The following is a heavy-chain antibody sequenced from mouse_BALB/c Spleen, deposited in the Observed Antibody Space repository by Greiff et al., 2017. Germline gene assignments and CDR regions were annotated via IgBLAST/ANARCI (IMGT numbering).Heavy chain of an antibody. J-gene: IGHJ4*01. CDR3: TRSPTDSYAMDY. CDR1: GYSFTSYW. V-gene: IGHV1-5*01. D-gene: IGHD2-10*01. CDR2: IYPGNSDT. Sequence: EVQLQQSGTVLARPGASVKMSCKASGYSFTSYWMHWVKQRPGQGLEWIGAIYPGNSDTSYNQKFKGKAKLTAVTSASTAYMELSSLTNEDSAVYYCTRSPTDSYAMDYWGQGTSVTVSS.